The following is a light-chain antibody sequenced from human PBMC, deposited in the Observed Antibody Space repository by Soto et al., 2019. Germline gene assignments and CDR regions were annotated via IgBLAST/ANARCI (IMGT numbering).Light chain of an antibody. CDR3: QSADSSGTYV. Sequence: SYELTQPPSVSVSPGQTARITCSGDALPKQYAYWYQQKPGQAPVLVIYKDRERPSGIPERFSGSSSGTTVTLTISGVPAEDEADYYCQSADSSGTYVFGTGTKLTVL. CDR2: KDR. J-gene: IGLJ1*01. CDR1: ALPKQY. V-gene: IGLV3-25*03.